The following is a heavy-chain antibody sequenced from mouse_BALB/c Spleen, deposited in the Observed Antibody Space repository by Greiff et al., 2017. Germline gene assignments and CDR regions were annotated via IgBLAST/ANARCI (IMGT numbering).Heavy chain of an antibody. D-gene: IGHD2-4*01. CDR1: GFTFSSYY. V-gene: IGHV5-6-2*01. CDR3: ARPPTMITNWFAY. J-gene: IGHJ3*01. Sequence: EVMLVESGGGLVKLGGSLKLSCAASGFTFSSYYMSWVRQTPEKRLELVAAINSNGGSTYYPDTVKGRFTITRDNAKNTLYLQMSSLKSEDTALYYCARPPTMITNWFAYWGQGTLVTVSA. CDR2: INSNGGST.